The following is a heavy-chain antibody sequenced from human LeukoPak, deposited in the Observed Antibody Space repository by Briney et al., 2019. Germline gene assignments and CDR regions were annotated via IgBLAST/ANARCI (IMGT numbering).Heavy chain of an antibody. Sequence: GGSLRLSCAASGFTFSTYWMGWVRQAPGKGLEWVANIKQDGSEKYYVDSVKGRFTISRDNAKNSLYLQMNSLRAEDTAVYYCARFRTTVIPFDYWGQGTLVTVSS. D-gene: IGHD4-17*01. J-gene: IGHJ4*02. CDR2: IKQDGSEK. CDR1: GFTFSTYW. V-gene: IGHV3-7*01. CDR3: ARFRTTVIPFDY.